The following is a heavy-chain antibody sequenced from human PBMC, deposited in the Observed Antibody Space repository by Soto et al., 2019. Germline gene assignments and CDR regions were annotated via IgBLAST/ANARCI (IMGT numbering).Heavy chain of an antibody. Sequence: QVQLQESGPGLVKPSETLSLTCTVSGGSISSYYWSWIRQPPGERLEYIGYIYYSGSTNYNPSLMRTITMSVDTSKNQFSMRLSSVTAADTAVYYCARGGATGIYYFDYWGQGTLVTVSS. J-gene: IGHJ4*02. CDR1: GGSISSYY. CDR2: IYYSGST. CDR3: ARGGATGIYYFDY. V-gene: IGHV4-59*01. D-gene: IGHD1-1*01.